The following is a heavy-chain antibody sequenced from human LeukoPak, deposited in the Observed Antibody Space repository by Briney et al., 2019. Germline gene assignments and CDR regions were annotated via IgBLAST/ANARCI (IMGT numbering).Heavy chain of an antibody. Sequence: GGSLRLSCAASGFTFSSYGMSWVRQAPGKGLEWVSAISGSGGSTYYADSVKGRLTISRDNSKNTLYLQMNSLRAEDTAVYYCAKDTEHLWFGELLSGVVARYWGQGTLVTVSS. CDR1: GFTFSSYG. CDR3: AKDTEHLWFGELLSGVVARY. CDR2: ISGSGGST. V-gene: IGHV3-23*01. D-gene: IGHD3-10*01. J-gene: IGHJ4*02.